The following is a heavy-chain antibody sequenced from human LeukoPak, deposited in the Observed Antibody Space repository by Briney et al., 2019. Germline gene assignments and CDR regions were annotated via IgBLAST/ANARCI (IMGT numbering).Heavy chain of an antibody. V-gene: IGHV3-73*01. J-gene: IGHJ4*02. Sequence: PGGSLRLSCAASGFTFSGSAMHWVRQASGKGLEWVGRIRSKANSHATAYAASVKGRFTISRDDSKNTAYLQMNSLKTEDTAVYYCTRPLDDYGDYWGQGTLVTVSS. CDR1: GFTFSGSA. CDR2: IRSKANSHAT. CDR3: TRPLDDYGDY.